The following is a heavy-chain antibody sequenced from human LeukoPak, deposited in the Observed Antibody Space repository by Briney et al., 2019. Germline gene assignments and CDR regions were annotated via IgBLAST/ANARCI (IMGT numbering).Heavy chain of an antibody. D-gene: IGHD3-3*01. J-gene: IGHJ4*02. CDR3: ARDPPPSYDFWSGYYKGGFDY. CDR2: INTNTGNP. Sequence: ASVKVSCTASGCTFTSYAMNWVRQAPGQGLEWMGWINTNTGNPTYAQGFTGRFVFSLDTSVSTAYLQISSLKAEDTAVYYCARDPPPSYDFWSGYYKGGFDYWGQGTLVTVSS. V-gene: IGHV7-4-1*02. CDR1: GCTFTSYA.